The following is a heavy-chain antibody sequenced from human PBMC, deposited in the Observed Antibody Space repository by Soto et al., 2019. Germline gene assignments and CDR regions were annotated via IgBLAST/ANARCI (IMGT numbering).Heavy chain of an antibody. J-gene: IGHJ4*02. CDR1: GGSISSGGYY. CDR2: IYYSGST. CDR3: ARTGGFGELGPIDY. V-gene: IGHV4-31*03. Sequence: SETLSLTCTVSGGSISSGGYYWSWIRQHPGKGLEWIGYIYYSGSTYYNPSLKSRVTISVDTSKNQFSLKLSSVTAADTAVYYCARTGGFGELGPIDYWGQGTLVTVSS. D-gene: IGHD3-10*01.